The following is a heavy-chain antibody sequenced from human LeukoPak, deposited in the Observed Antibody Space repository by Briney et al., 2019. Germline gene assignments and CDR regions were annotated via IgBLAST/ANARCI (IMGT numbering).Heavy chain of an antibody. J-gene: IGHJ4*02. Sequence: GGSLRLSCAASGFTFSTYWMSWVRQAPGKGLEWVANIKQVGSEKYYVDSVKGRFTISRDNAKNSLYLQMNSLRAEDTAVYYCVLSSTARGGNDYWGQGTLVTVSS. V-gene: IGHV3-7*03. CDR3: VLSSTARGGNDY. CDR2: IKQVGSEK. D-gene: IGHD5-18*01. CDR1: GFTFSTYW.